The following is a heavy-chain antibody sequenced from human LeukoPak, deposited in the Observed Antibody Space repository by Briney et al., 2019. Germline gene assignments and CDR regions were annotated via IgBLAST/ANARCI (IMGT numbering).Heavy chain of an antibody. CDR2: IYSSGST. CDR1: GGSISVYY. Sequence: SETLSLTCTVSGGSISVYYWSWIRQPPGKGLEWIGYIYSSGSTKYSPSLKSRVTMSVDTSKNQFSLKLTSVTAADTAVYYCARYYCSGTCYHFDYWGQGTLVTVSS. V-gene: IGHV4-59*08. J-gene: IGHJ4*02. CDR3: ARYYCSGTCYHFDY. D-gene: IGHD2-2*01.